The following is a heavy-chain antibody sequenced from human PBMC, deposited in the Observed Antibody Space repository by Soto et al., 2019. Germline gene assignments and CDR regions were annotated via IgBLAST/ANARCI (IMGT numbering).Heavy chain of an antibody. CDR2: ISSSSSYI. Sequence: GGSLRLSCAASGFTFSSDSMNWVRQAPGKGLEWVSSISSSSSYIYYADSVKGRFTISRDNAKNSLYLQMNSLRAEDTAVYYCASTPGSLLFLEWLGEETYMDVWGKGTTVTVSS. CDR3: ASTPGSLLFLEWLGEETYMDV. J-gene: IGHJ6*03. D-gene: IGHD3-3*01. V-gene: IGHV3-21*01. CDR1: GFTFSSDS.